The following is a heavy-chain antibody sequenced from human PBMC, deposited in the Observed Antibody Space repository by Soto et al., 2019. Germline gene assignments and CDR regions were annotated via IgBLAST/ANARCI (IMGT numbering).Heavy chain of an antibody. CDR1: GGSISSGGYY. D-gene: IGHD6-19*01. J-gene: IGHJ5*02. CDR2: IYYSGST. Sequence: PSETLSLTCTVSGGSISSGGYYWSWIRQHPGKGLEWIGYIYYSGSTYYNPSLKSRVTISVDTSKNQFSLKLSSVTAADTAVYYCAITKMYSSGTIWYNWFDPWGQGTLVTVSS. V-gene: IGHV4-31*03. CDR3: AITKMYSSGTIWYNWFDP.